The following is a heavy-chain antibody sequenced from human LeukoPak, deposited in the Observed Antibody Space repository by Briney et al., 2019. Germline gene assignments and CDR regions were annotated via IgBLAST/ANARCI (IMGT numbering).Heavy chain of an antibody. Sequence: GGSLRLSCAASGFIFSSYAMSWVRQAPGKGLEWVSTISGSGGSTYYADSVKGRFTISRDNSKNTLYLQMNSLRAEDMAVYYCARGNSGSSGHFDYWGQGTLVTVSS. CDR2: ISGSGGST. CDR1: GFIFSSYA. CDR3: ARGNSGSSGHFDY. D-gene: IGHD1-26*01. J-gene: IGHJ4*02. V-gene: IGHV3-23*01.